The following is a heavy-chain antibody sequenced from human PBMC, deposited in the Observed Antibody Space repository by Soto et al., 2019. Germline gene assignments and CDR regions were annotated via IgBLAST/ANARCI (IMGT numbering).Heavy chain of an antibody. J-gene: IGHJ3*02. Sequence: SETLSLTCTVSGGSISSSSYYWGWIRQPPGKGLEWIGSIYYSGSTYYNPSLKSRVTISVDTSKNQFSLKLSSVTAADTAVYYCAREGGRGIVAVVAARNAFDIWGQGTMVTVSS. V-gene: IGHV4-39*02. CDR2: IYYSGST. D-gene: IGHD2-15*01. CDR3: AREGGRGIVAVVAARNAFDI. CDR1: GGSISSSSYY.